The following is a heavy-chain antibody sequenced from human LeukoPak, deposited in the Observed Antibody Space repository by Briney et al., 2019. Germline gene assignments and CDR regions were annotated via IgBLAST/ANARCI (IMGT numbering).Heavy chain of an antibody. D-gene: IGHD4-17*01. CDR1: GYTFTGNF. V-gene: IGHV1-2*02. CDR2: INPNSGGT. Sequence: ASVKVSCKASGYTFTGNFIHWVRQAPGQGLEWMGWINPNSGGTNYAQKFQGRVTMTRGTTISTAYLELSRLRSDDTAVYYCARGGRDYGDYIWGIGIDHWGQGTLVTVSS. J-gene: IGHJ4*02. CDR3: ARGGRDYGDYIWGIGIDH.